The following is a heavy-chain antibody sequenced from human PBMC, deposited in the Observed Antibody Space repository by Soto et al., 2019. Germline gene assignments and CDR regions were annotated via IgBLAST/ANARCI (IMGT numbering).Heavy chain of an antibody. V-gene: IGHV2-70*04. CDR2: IDWDDDK. J-gene: IGHJ4*02. CDR3: ARSLYGGNYYFDY. CDR1: GFSPSTTGMR. Sequence: GSGPTLVNPTQPLTLTCTFSGFSPSTTGMRVSWIRQPPGKALEWLARIDWDDDKFYSTSLKTRLTISKDTSKNQVVLTMINMDPVDTATYYCARSLYGGNYYFDYWGQGTLVTVSS. D-gene: IGHD2-21*02.